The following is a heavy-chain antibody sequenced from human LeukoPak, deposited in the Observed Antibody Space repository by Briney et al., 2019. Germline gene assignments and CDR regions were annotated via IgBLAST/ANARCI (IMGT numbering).Heavy chain of an antibody. D-gene: IGHD2-2*01. CDR1: GGTFRNYP. CDR3: AICSSTWSGDRPDS. CDR2: ILPIFRMT. Sequence: ASVKVSCKASGGTFRNYPISWGRQAPGQGREWMGGILPIFRMTNYAEKFQGRVTITADESTATAYLELNSLRSEDTAVYYCAICSSTWSGDRPDSWGQGSLVTVSS. J-gene: IGHJ4*02. V-gene: IGHV1-69*01.